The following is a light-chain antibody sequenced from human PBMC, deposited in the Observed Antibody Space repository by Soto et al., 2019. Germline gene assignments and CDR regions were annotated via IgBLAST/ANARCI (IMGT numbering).Light chain of an antibody. J-gene: IGKJ1*01. CDR1: QGIRND. V-gene: IGKV1-17*01. CDR2: AAS. CDR3: LLHKSYVWT. Sequence: DIQMAHSPSSVSASLGDRVTITCRASQGIRNDLSWYQQKPGKAPKRLIYAASSLQGGVPSRFSGSGSGTEFTLTITSLQPEDFATYYCLLHKSYVWTFGQGTKVDIK.